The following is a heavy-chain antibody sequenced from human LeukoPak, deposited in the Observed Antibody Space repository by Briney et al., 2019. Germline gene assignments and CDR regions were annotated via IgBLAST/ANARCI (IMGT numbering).Heavy chain of an antibody. CDR2: INPNSGDT. CDR1: GYTFTGYY. CDR3: ARDLTLGSSTSHIFDY. J-gene: IGHJ4*02. V-gene: IGHV1-2*02. Sequence: KPGASVKVSCKASGYTFTGYYMHWVRQAPGRGLEWMGWINPNSGDTNYGQKFQGRVTMTRDTSISTAYMELSRLRSDDTAVYYCARDLTLGSSTSHIFDYWGQGTLVTVSS. D-gene: IGHD2-2*01.